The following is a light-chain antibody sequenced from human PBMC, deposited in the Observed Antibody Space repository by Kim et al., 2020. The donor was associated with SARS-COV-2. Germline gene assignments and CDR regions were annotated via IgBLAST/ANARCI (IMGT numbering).Light chain of an antibody. CDR2: GAS. V-gene: IGKV1-17*03. Sequence: ASVGDRVTITCRASQDIRNFLAWFQQKPGKVPRRLIYGASSLQSGVPSRFSGSGYGTKFTLTISSLQPEDFATYYCLQHNSYPFTFGPGTKVDIK. J-gene: IGKJ3*01. CDR1: QDIRNF. CDR3: LQHNSYPFT.